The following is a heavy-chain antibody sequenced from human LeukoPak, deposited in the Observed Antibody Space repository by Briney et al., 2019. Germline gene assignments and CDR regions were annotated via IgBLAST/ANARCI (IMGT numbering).Heavy chain of an antibody. J-gene: IGHJ3*02. CDR1: GFTFEDYG. Sequence: PGGSLRLSCAASGFTFEDYGMSWVRQAPGKGREGVSNLNWNGISATYADSVKGQFTISRDNTKNSLFLQMNSLRAEDTALYYCARDGRGFDIWGQGTMVTVSS. CDR3: ARDGRGFDI. V-gene: IGHV3-20*04. D-gene: IGHD3/OR15-3a*01. CDR2: LNWNGISA.